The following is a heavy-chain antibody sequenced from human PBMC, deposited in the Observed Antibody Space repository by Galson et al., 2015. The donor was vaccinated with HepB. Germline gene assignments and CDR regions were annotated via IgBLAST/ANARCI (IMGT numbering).Heavy chain of an antibody. Sequence: SVKVSCKASGGTFSSYAVSWVRQAPGQGLEWMGGIIPIFGTANYAQKFQGRVTITADESTSTAYMELSSLRSEDTAVYYCARGVRITIFGVVKAGLFYGMDVWGQGTTVTVSS. J-gene: IGHJ6*02. CDR3: ARGVRITIFGVVKAGLFYGMDV. CDR1: GGTFSSYA. V-gene: IGHV1-69*13. CDR2: IIPIFGTA. D-gene: IGHD3-3*01.